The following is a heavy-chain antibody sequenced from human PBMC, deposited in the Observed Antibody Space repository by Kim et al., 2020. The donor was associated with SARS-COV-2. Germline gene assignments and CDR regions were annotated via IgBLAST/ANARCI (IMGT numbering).Heavy chain of an antibody. Sequence: SETLSLTCTVSGGSISSYYWSWIRQPPGKGLEWIGYIYYSGSTNYNPSLKSRVTISVDTSKNQFSLKLSSVTAADTAVYYCAAAALDWYFDLWGRGTLVTVSS. CDR1: GGSISSYY. CDR3: AAAALDWYFDL. J-gene: IGHJ2*01. CDR2: IYYSGST. V-gene: IGHV4-59*13. D-gene: IGHD6-13*01.